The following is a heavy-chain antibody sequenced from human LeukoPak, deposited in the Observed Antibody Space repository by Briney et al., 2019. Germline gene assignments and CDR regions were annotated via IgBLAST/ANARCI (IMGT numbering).Heavy chain of an antibody. J-gene: IGHJ4*02. CDR3: ARSFGQWPDY. V-gene: IGHV3-33*01. CDR2: IWYDGSNK. Sequence: MHWVXXXPXKGLEWGAVIWYDGSNKYYADSVKGRFTISRDNSKNTLYLQMNSLRAEDTAVYYCARSFGQWPDYWGQGTLVTVSS. D-gene: IGHD6-19*01.